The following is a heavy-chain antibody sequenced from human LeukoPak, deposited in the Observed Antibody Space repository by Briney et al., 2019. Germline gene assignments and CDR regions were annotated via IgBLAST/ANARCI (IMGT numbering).Heavy chain of an antibody. J-gene: IGHJ6*04. CDR3: AELGITMIGGV. Sequence: PGGSLRLSCAASGFTFSSYVMHWVRQAPGKGLEWVAIISYDGSNEYYADSVKGRFTISRDNSKNTLYLQMNNLRAEDTAVYYCAELGITMIGGVWGKGTTVTISS. CDR1: GFTFSSYV. V-gene: IGHV3-30*14. D-gene: IGHD3-10*02. CDR2: ISYDGSNE.